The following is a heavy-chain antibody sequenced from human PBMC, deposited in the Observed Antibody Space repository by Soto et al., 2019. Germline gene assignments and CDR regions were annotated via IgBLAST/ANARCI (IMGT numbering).Heavy chain of an antibody. CDR1: GFTFSSYA. J-gene: IGHJ5*02. V-gene: IGHV3-23*01. Sequence: QAGGSLRLSCAASGFTFSSYAMSWVRQAPGKGLEWVSAISGSGGSTYYADSVKGRFTISRDNSKNTLYLQMNSLRAEDTAVYYCAKMDFTYYDILTGYSNWFDPWGQGTLVTVSS. CDR3: AKMDFTYYDILTGYSNWFDP. CDR2: ISGSGGST. D-gene: IGHD3-9*01.